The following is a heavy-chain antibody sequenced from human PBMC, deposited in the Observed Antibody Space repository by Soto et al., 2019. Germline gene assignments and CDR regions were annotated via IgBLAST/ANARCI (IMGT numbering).Heavy chain of an antibody. J-gene: IGHJ6*02. CDR3: ARRGDLGYCSCTSCYGGPTYYYYGMDV. D-gene: IGHD2-2*01. CDR2: INPNSGGT. Sequence: QVQLVQSGAEVKKPGASVKVSCKASGYTFTGYYMHWVRQAPGQGLEWMGWINPNSGGTNYAQKFQGRVTMTRDTFISTAYMELSRLRSDDTAVYYCARRGDLGYCSCTSCYGGPTYYYYGMDVWGQGTTVTVSS. V-gene: IGHV1-2*02. CDR1: GYTFTGYY.